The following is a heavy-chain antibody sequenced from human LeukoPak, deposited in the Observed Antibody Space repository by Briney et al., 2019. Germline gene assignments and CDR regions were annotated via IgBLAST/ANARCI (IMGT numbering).Heavy chain of an antibody. Sequence: PGGSLRLSCAASGFTFSSYGMHWVRQAPGKGLVWVSRINSDGSSTSYADSVKGRFTISRDNAKNTLYLQMNSLRAEDTAVYYCARVGGYSYGPPMDWGQGTLVTVSS. CDR3: ARVGGYSYGPPMD. V-gene: IGHV3-74*01. J-gene: IGHJ4*02. CDR1: GFTFSSYG. CDR2: INSDGSST. D-gene: IGHD5-18*01.